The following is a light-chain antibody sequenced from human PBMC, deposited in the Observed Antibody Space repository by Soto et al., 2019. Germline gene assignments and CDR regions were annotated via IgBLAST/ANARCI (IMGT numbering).Light chain of an antibody. V-gene: IGKV3D-15*01. CDR2: GAS. CDR1: QSVSSN. CDR3: QQYNNWPPLT. J-gene: IGKJ4*01. Sequence: IVMTQSPGTLSVSPGESATLSCRASQSVSSNLAWYQQKPGQAPRLLIFGASTRASGIPGRFSGSGSGTEFTLTISSLQSEDFAVYYCQQYNNWPPLTFGGGTKVEIK.